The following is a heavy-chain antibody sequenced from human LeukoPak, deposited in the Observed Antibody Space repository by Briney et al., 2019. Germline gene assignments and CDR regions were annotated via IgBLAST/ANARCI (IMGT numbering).Heavy chain of an antibody. V-gene: IGHV1-24*01. CDR1: GYTLTELS. CDR3: ATGLIYSNYVPNYYYYGMDV. CDR2: FDPEDGEA. J-gene: IGHJ6*02. D-gene: IGHD4-11*01. Sequence: ASVKVSCKVSGYTLTELSVHWVRQAPGKGLEWMGGFDPEDGEAIYAQKFQGRVTMTEDTSTDTAYMELSSLRSEDTAVYYCATGLIYSNYVPNYYYYGMDVWGQGTTVTVSS.